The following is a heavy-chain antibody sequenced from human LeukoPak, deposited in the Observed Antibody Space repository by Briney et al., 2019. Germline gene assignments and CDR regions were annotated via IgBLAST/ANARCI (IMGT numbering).Heavy chain of an antibody. CDR1: GFTFSTYA. Sequence: PGGSLRLSCEASGFTFSTYAMTWVRQAPGQGLEWVSGINSNGDEIYYADSVRGRCTISRDNSNNALYLQMDSLRAEDTAVYYCGNWIGSSSRDYWGQGTLVTVSS. CDR2: INSNGDEI. CDR3: GNWIGSSSRDY. D-gene: IGHD6-6*01. J-gene: IGHJ4*02. V-gene: IGHV3-23*01.